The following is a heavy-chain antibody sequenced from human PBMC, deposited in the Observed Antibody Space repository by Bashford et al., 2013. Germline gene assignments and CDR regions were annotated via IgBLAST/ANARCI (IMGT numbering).Heavy chain of an antibody. CDR1: GYTLTDYF. J-gene: IGHJ6*02. CDR2: INPKNGGT. V-gene: IGHV1-2*02. Sequence: ASVKVSCRASGYTLTDYFIHWVRQAPGQGLEWMGWINPKNGGTNYAQMFQGRVTITADESTSTAYMELSSLRLDDTAVYYCAKDRDVGTIFAMDVWGQGTTGHRLL. D-gene: IGHD1-7*01. CDR3: AKDRDVGTIFAMDV.